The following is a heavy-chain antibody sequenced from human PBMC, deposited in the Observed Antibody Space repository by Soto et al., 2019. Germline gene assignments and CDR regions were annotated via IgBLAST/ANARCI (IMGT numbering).Heavy chain of an antibody. V-gene: IGHV3-74*01. CDR3: ARTPVYSPDYYYYMDV. Sequence: GGSLRLSCAASGFTFSSYWMHWVRQAPGKGLVWVSRINSDGSSTSYADSVKGRFTISRDNAKNTLYLQMNSLRAEDTAVYYCARTPVYSPDYYYYMDVWGKGTTVTVSS. D-gene: IGHD2-15*01. J-gene: IGHJ6*03. CDR2: INSDGSST. CDR1: GFTFSSYW.